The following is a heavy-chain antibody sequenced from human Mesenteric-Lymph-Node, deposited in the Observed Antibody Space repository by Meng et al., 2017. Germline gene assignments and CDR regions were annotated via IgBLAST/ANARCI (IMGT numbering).Heavy chain of an antibody. V-gene: IGHV5-51*01. CDR3: ARPYCSGGSCHDAFDI. D-gene: IGHD2-15*01. Sequence: GGSLRLSCKGSGYSFTSYWIGWVRQMPGKGLEWMGIIYPGDSDTRYSPSFQGQVTISADKSISTAYLQWSSLKASDTAMYYCARPYCSGGSCHDAFDIWGQGTMVTVSS. J-gene: IGHJ3*02. CDR2: IYPGDSDT. CDR1: GYSFTSYW.